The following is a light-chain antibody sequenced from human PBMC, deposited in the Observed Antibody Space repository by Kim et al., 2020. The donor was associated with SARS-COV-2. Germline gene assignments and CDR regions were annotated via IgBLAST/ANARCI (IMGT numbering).Light chain of an antibody. CDR2: YDS. CDR1: NIGSKS. J-gene: IGLJ2*01. Sequence: SYELTQPPSVSVAPGKTARITCGGNNIGSKSVHWYQQKPGQAPVLVIYYDSDRPSGIPERLSGSNSGNTATLTISRVEAGDEADYYCQVWDSSSDHPVVFGGGTQLTVL. V-gene: IGLV3-21*04. CDR3: QVWDSSSDHPVV.